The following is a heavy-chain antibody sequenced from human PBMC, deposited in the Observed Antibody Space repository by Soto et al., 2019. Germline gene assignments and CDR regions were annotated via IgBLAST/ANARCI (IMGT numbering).Heavy chain of an antibody. Sequence: LSLTCTVSGGSFSSGGYYWSWIRQLPGKGLEWIGYIYYSGSTYYNPSLKSRFTISLDTSKNQFSLKLSSVTAADTAVYYCARATSFSGHHGYWGQGTLVTVSS. CDR2: IYYSGST. CDR3: ARATSFSGHHGY. V-gene: IGHV4-31*03. CDR1: GGSFSSGGYY. D-gene: IGHD2-8*02. J-gene: IGHJ4*02.